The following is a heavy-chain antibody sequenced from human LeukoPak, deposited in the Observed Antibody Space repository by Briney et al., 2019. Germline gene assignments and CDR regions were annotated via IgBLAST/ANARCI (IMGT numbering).Heavy chain of an antibody. CDR1: GFTFSGSA. V-gene: IGHV3-73*01. CDR2: IRSKANSYAT. J-gene: IGHJ3*02. Sequence: GGSLRLSCAASGFTFSGSAMHWVRQASGKGLEWVGRIRSKANSYATAYAASVKGRFTISRDDSKNTAYLQMNSLKTEDTAVYYCTMTLHHDAFDIWGQGTMVTVSS. CDR3: TMTLHHDAFDI.